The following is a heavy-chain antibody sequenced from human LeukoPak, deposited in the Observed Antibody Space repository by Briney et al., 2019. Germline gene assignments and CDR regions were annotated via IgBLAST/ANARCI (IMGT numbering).Heavy chain of an antibody. Sequence: GGSLRLSCAASGFTFSRYWMSWVRQAPGKGLEWVANIKQDGGEIYYVDSVKGRFTISRDNAKNSLYLQMNSLRAEDTAVYFCARDKSTYFESSGSRFDNWGQGTLVTVSS. V-gene: IGHV3-7*01. CDR1: GFTFSRYW. J-gene: IGHJ4*02. CDR2: IKQDGGEI. CDR3: ARDKSTYFESSGSRFDN. D-gene: IGHD3-22*01.